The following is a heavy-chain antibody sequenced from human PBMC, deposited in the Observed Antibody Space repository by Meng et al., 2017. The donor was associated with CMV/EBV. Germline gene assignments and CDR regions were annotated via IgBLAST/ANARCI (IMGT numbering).Heavy chain of an antibody. CDR1: GFTFSDYY. V-gene: IGHV3-11*01. CDR2: ISNSGRTI. CDR3: ARDLSGYDYKVDY. D-gene: IGHD5-12*01. J-gene: IGHJ4*02. Sequence: GGSLRLSCAASGFTFSDYYMSWIRQAPGKGLEWVSYISNSGRTIYYADSVKGRFTISRDNAKTSLYLQMNSLRVEDTAVYYCARDLSGYDYKVDYWGQGTLVTVSS.